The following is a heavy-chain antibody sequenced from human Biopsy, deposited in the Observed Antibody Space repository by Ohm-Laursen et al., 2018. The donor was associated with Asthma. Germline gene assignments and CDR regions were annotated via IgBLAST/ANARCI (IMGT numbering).Heavy chain of an antibody. CDR1: GGTFNTYV. Sequence: VSSVKVSYKSLGGTFNTYVIGWVRQAPGQGLEWMGGINSVFGTTTYPQKFQDRVTITADDSTSTVYMELSSLRSEDTAVYYCAREAGSCISRTCYSLDFWGQGTLVTVSS. J-gene: IGHJ4*02. V-gene: IGHV1-69*01. D-gene: IGHD2-2*01. CDR2: INSVFGTT. CDR3: AREAGSCISRTCYSLDF.